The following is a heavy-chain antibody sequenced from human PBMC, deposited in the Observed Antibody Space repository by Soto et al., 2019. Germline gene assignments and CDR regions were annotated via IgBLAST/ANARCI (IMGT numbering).Heavy chain of an antibody. V-gene: IGHV3-30-3*01. CDR2: ISYDASNK. CDR3: ASARLDTPALDY. CDR1: GFGFSSYA. D-gene: IGHD2-2*01. J-gene: IGHJ4*02. Sequence: QVQLVESGGGVVQPGRSLILSCAASGFGFSSYAMHWVRQAPGKGLEWVAAISYDASNKYYADSVKGRFTISRDNSKNTLYLQMNSLRAEDTAVYYCASARLDTPALDYWGQGTLVTVSS.